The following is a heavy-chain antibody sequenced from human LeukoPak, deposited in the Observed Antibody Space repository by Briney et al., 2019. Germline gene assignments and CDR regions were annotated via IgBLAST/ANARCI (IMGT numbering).Heavy chain of an antibody. Sequence: GGSLRLSCAASGFTFSSYSMNWVRQAPGKGLEWVSYISIGSSTIYYADSVKGRFTISRDNAKNSPYLQMNVLRAEGTAVYYCARGQRTVGSYYYMDVWGKASTVTVSS. V-gene: IGHV3-48*01. J-gene: IGHJ6*03. CDR3: ARGQRTVGSYYYMDV. D-gene: IGHD1-26*01. CDR1: GFTFSSYS. CDR2: ISIGSSTI.